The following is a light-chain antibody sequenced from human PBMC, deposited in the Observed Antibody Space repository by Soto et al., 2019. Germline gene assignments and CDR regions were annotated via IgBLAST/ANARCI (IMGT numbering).Light chain of an antibody. Sequence: DIQMTQSPSSLSASVGDRVTITCRASKIVNHYVNWYQQKAGDAPKLLIYIASGLQSGVPSRFNGSGSGTDFTLNINSLQPDDVANYFCQQTYSFPVTFGGGTKVEIK. CDR2: IAS. V-gene: IGKV1-39*01. J-gene: IGKJ4*01. CDR1: KIVNHY. CDR3: QQTYSFPVT.